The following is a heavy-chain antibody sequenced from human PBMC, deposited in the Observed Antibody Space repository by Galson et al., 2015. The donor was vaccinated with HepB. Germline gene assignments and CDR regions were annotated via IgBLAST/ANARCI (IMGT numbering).Heavy chain of an antibody. V-gene: IGHV5-51*01. D-gene: IGHD6-6*01. CDR3: ARHKYTTSSGAYWGQGTLVTVSSGSASAPTLFPLVSCENSPDEVVYLCLAQYSSGWYSYGMDV. Sequence: QSGAEVKKPGESLKISCKGSGYSFTNYWIGWVRQMPGKGLEWMGIIYPGDSDTGYSPSFQGQVTISADKSINTAYLQWSSLKASDTAMYYCARHKYTTSSGAYWGQGTLVTVSSGSASAPTLFPLVSCENSPDEVVYLCLAQYSSGWYSYGMDVWGQGTTVTVSS. CDR1: GYSFTNYW. J-gene: IGHJ6*02. CDR2: IYPGDSDT.